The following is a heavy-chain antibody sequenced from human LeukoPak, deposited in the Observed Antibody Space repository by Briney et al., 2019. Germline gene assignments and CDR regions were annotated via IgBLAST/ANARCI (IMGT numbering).Heavy chain of an antibody. CDR2: IWYDGSNK. D-gene: IGHD3-22*01. CDR3: AKDRYYYDSSGLFDY. V-gene: IGHV3-33*06. J-gene: IGHJ4*02. Sequence: GGSLRLSCAASGFTFSSYGMHWVRQAPGKGLERVAVIWYDGSNKYYADSVKGRFTISRDNSKNTLYLQMNSLRAEDTAVYYCAKDRYYYDSSGLFDYWGQGTLVTVSS. CDR1: GFTFSSYG.